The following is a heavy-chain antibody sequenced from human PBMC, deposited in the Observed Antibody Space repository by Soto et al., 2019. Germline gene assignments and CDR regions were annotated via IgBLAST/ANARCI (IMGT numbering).Heavy chain of an antibody. CDR3: ATAYTRGYDDYYFDY. D-gene: IGHD3-16*01. CDR1: GFTFSSYS. Sequence: GGSLRLSCAASGFTFSSYSMNWVRQAPGKGLEWVSYISSSSSTIYYADSVKGRFTISRDNAKNSLYLQMNSLRDEDTAVYYCATAYTRGYDDYYFDYWGQGTLVTVSS. CDR2: ISSSSSTI. V-gene: IGHV3-48*02. J-gene: IGHJ4*02.